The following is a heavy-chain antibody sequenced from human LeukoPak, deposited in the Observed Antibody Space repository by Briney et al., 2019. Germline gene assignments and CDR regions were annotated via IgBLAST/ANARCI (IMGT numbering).Heavy chain of an antibody. Sequence: GGSLRLSCVASGFTFSSYAMNWVRQAPGKGLEWVSGISGGADRTYYADSVRGRITISRDNSKTRLSLQMSRVTAEDMAVYYRAKLLTGGYYSTLYYYGLDVWGQGTTVTVSS. CDR2: ISGGADRT. J-gene: IGHJ6*02. D-gene: IGHD2-8*02. CDR3: AKLLTGGYYSTLYYYGLDV. V-gene: IGHV3-23*01. CDR1: GFTFSSYA.